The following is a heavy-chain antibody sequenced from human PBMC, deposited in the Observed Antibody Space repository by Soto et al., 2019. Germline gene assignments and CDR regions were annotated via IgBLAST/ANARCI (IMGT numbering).Heavy chain of an antibody. V-gene: IGHV5-51*01. J-gene: IGHJ5*02. D-gene: IGHD2-15*01. Sequence: LEWMGIIYPGDSDTKYSPSFQGQVTISADKSISTAYLQWSSLKASDTAMYYCAAQGDGLLLPPWGQGTLVTVS. CDR2: IYPGDSDT. CDR3: AAQGDGLLLPP.